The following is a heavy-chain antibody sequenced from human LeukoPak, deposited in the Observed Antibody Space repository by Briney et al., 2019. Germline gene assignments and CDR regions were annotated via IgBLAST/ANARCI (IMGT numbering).Heavy chain of an antibody. CDR2: IRYDGSNK. D-gene: IGHD3-22*01. CDR1: GFTFGSYG. CDR3: ARAGSYYDSSGYYGDAFDI. Sequence: GGSLRLSCAAPGFTFGSYGMHWVRQAPGKGLEWVAFIRYDGSNKYYADSVKGRFTISRDNSKNTLYLQMNSLRAEDTAVYYCARAGSYYDSSGYYGDAFDIWGQGTMVTVSS. V-gene: IGHV3-30*02. J-gene: IGHJ3*02.